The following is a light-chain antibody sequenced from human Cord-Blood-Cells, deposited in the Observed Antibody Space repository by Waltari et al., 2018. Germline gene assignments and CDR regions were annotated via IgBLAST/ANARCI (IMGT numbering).Light chain of an antibody. V-gene: IGLV6-57*01. J-gene: IGLJ3*02. CDR1: SGRIASNY. Sequence: NFMLTQPHSVSESPGKTVTISCPRTSGRIASNYVQGYQQRPGSSPTTVIYEDNQRPSGVPDRFSGSIDSSSNSASLTISGLKTEDEADYYCQSYDSSNWVFGGGTKLTVL. CDR3: QSYDSSNWV. CDR2: EDN.